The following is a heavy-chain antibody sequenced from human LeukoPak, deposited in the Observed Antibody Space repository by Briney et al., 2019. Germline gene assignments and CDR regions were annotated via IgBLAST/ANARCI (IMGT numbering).Heavy chain of an antibody. CDR1: GFTFSDYY. CDR2: ISWNSGSI. D-gene: IGHD3-22*01. V-gene: IGHV3-9*01. CDR3: AKAYAGDSSGYFAFDI. J-gene: IGHJ3*02. Sequence: PGGSLRLSCAASGFTFSDYYMSWIRQAPGKGLEWVSGISWNSGSIGYADSVKGRFTISRDNAKNSLYLQMNNLRAEDTALYYCAKAYAGDSSGYFAFDIWGQGTMVTVSS.